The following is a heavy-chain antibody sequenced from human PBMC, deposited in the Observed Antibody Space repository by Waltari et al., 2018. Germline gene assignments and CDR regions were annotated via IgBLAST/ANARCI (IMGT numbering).Heavy chain of an antibody. D-gene: IGHD6-13*01. V-gene: IGHV4-59*01. CDR2: IYYSGST. J-gene: IGHJ3*02. Sequence: QVQLQESGPGLVKPSETLSLTCNVSGGSISSYYWSWIRQPPGKGLEWIGYIYYSGSTNYNPSLKSRVTISVDTSKNQFSLKLSSVTAADTAVYYCARKTAAGARAFDIWGQGTMVTVSS. CDR3: ARKTAAGARAFDI. CDR1: GGSISSYY.